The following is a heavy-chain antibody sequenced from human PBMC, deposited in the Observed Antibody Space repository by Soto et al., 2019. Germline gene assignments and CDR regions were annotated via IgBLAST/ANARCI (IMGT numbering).Heavy chain of an antibody. V-gene: IGHV1-3*01. CDR3: ARGGVGYYGMDV. Sequence: QVPLVQSGAEVKKPGASVKVSCKASGYTFTSYAMHWVRQAPGQRLEWMGWINAGNGNTKYSQKFQGRVTITRDTSASTAYMELSSLRSEDTAVYYCARGGVGYYGMDVWGQGTTVTVSS. J-gene: IGHJ6*02. CDR1: GYTFTSYA. CDR2: INAGNGNT. D-gene: IGHD3-16*01.